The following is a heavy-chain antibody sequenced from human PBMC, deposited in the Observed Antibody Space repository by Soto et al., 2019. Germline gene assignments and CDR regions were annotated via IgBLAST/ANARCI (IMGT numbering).Heavy chain of an antibody. D-gene: IGHD3-3*01. Sequence: NPSETLSLTCAVYGGSFSGYYWSWIRQPPGKGLEWIGEINHSGSTNYNPSLKSRVTISVDTSKNQFSLKLSSVTAADTAVYYCARGGTIFDQDYYGMDVWGQGTTVTVSS. J-gene: IGHJ6*02. CDR2: INHSGST. CDR1: GGSFSGYY. V-gene: IGHV4-34*01. CDR3: ARGGTIFDQDYYGMDV.